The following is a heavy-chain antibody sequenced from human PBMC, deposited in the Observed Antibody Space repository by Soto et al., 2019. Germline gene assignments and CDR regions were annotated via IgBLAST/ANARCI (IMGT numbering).Heavy chain of an antibody. J-gene: IGHJ4*02. CDR1: GFTFSSYA. CDR2: ISYDGSNK. V-gene: IGHV3-30-3*01. D-gene: IGHD2-2*01. Sequence: QVQLVESGGGVVQPGRSLGISCAASGFTFSSYAMHWVRQAPGKGLEWVAVISYDGSNKYYADSVKGRFTISRDNSKNTLYLQMNSLRAEDTAVYYCARARLDTPALDYWGQGTLVTVSS. CDR3: ARARLDTPALDY.